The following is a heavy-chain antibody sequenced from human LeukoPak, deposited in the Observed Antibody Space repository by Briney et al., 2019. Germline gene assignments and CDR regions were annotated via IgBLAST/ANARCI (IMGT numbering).Heavy chain of an antibody. Sequence: GGSLRLSCAVSGFTFSSYALGWVRQAPGKGLEWVSLISASGDNTYYADSVKGRFTISRDNSKNTLFLQMNSLRGEDTAIYFCAKGDRADWYFGYWGQGTLVTVSS. CDR3: AKGDRADWYFGY. D-gene: IGHD3/OR15-3a*01. V-gene: IGHV3-23*01. CDR1: GFTFSSYA. J-gene: IGHJ4*02. CDR2: ISASGDNT.